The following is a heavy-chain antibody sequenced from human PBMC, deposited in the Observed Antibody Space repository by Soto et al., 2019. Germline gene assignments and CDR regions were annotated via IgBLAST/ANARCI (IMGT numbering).Heavy chain of an antibody. J-gene: IGHJ4*02. V-gene: IGHV4-39*01. Sequence: NPSETLSLTCTVSGGSISSSSYYWGWIRQPPGKGLEWIGSIYYSGSTYYNPSLKSRVTISVDTSKNQFSLKLSSVTAADTAVYYCARRSIAAPGAYYFDYWGQGTLVTVSS. D-gene: IGHD6-6*01. CDR3: ARRSIAAPGAYYFDY. CDR1: GGSISSSSYY. CDR2: IYYSGST.